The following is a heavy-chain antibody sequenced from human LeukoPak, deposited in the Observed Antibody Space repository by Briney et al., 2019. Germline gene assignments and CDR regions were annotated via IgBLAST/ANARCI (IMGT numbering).Heavy chain of an antibody. CDR1: GGSVSSSSNY. Sequence: PSETLSLTCSVSGGSVSSSSNYWGWIRQPPGKGLEWIGSIYYSGSTYYNPSLKSRVTISVDTSKNQFSLKLSSLTAAETAVYYCARQYGSGSSYTPVVDLWGQGTLVTVSS. J-gene: IGHJ4*02. CDR2: IYYSGST. CDR3: ARQYGSGSSYTPVVDL. V-gene: IGHV4-39*01. D-gene: IGHD3-10*01.